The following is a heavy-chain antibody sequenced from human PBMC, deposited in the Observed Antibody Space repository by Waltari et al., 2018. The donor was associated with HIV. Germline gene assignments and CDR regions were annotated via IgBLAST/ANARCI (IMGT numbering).Heavy chain of an antibody. V-gene: IGHV4-38-2*01. D-gene: IGHD5-12*01. Sequence: VRLQESGPSEVKPSETLSLTCRVSGYSISAGYYWGWIRQSPGKGLEGLGTMFHRGNPYYNPSLQSRVSMSRDSSKTQFSLTLTSVTAADTAMYYCATVSTITTEKYFDYWGRGMLVTV. CDR2: MFHRGNP. CDR3: ATVSTITTEKYFDY. J-gene: IGHJ4*01. CDR1: GYSISAGYY.